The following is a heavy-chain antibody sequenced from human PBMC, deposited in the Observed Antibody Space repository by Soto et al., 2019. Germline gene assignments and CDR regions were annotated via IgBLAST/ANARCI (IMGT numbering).Heavy chain of an antibody. CDR3: AKDVVGATGWFDP. CDR2: ISGSGGSK. J-gene: IGHJ5*02. D-gene: IGHD1-26*01. CDR1: GXTFSSYS. Sequence: GSLRLSCAASGXTFSSYSMSWVRQAPGKGLEWVSAISGSGGSKYYADSVKGRLTISRDNSKNTLYLQMNSLRADDTAVYYCAKDVVGATGWFDPWGQGNLVTVSA. V-gene: IGHV3-23*01.